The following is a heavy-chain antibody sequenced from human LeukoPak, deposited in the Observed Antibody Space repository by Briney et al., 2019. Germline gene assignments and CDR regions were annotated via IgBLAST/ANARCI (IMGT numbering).Heavy chain of an antibody. CDR1: GFTFSSYA. D-gene: IGHD3-22*01. V-gene: IGHV3-23*01. J-gene: IGHJ4*02. CDR2: ISGSGGST. Sequence: GGSLRLSCAASGFTFSSYAMSWVRQAPGKGLEWVSAISGSGGSTYYADSVKGRFTISRDNSKNTLYLQMNSLRAEDTAVYYCAKDTYYYDSSGYEYWGQGTLVTVSS. CDR3: AKDTYYYDSSGYEY.